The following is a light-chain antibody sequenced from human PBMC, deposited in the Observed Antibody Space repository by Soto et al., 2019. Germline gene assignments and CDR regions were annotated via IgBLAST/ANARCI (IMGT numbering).Light chain of an antibody. V-gene: IGKV3-11*01. J-gene: IGKJ5*01. Sequence: EIVLTQAPATLSLSPGERATLSCRGSQSINRHLAWYRQKPGQAPRLLIYDASNGATGIPARFSGSGSGTDFTLTISSLEPEDFGVYYCQQRSNWPPVTFGGGTRLEIK. CDR3: QQRSNWPPVT. CDR2: DAS. CDR1: QSINRH.